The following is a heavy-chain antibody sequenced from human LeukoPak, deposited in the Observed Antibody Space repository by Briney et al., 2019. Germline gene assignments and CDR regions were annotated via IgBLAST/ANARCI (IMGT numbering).Heavy chain of an antibody. CDR2: IYYSGST. CDR1: GGSISSYY. D-gene: IGHD2-2*03. V-gene: IGHV4-59*01. Sequence: SETLSLTCTVSGGSISSYYWSWIRQPPGKGLEWIGYIYYSGSTNYNPSLKSRVTISVDTSKNQFSLKLSSVTAADTAVYYCASGYCSSTSCLFDPWGQGTLVTDSS. CDR3: ASGYCSSTSCLFDP. J-gene: IGHJ5*02.